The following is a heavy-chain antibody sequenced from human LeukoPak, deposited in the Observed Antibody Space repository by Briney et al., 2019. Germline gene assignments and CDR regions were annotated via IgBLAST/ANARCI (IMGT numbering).Heavy chain of an antibody. Sequence: GGSLRLSCAASGFTFSSYSMNWVRQAPGKGLEWVANIKSDGSAKYYVDSVEGRFTISRDNAKNSLYLQMTSLRAEDTAVYYCARWSGAGWYYWGQGTLVTVSS. D-gene: IGHD6-19*01. V-gene: IGHV3-7*01. CDR3: ARWSGAGWYY. CDR2: IKSDGSAK. CDR1: GFTFSSYS. J-gene: IGHJ4*02.